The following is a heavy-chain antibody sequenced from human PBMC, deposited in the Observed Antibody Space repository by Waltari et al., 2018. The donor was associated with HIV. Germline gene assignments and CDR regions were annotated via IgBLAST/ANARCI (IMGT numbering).Heavy chain of an antibody. Sequence: QVQLVQSGAEVKKPGSSVKVSCKASGGTFSSYAISWVRQAPGQGLEWMGRIIPILGIANYAQKFQGRVTITADKSTSTAYMELSSLRSEDTAVYYCARDYPTASYYYYGMDVWGQGTTVTVSS. V-gene: IGHV1-69*04. CDR2: IIPILGIA. CDR1: GGTFSSYA. CDR3: ARDYPTASYYYYGMDV. D-gene: IGHD4-4*01. J-gene: IGHJ6*02.